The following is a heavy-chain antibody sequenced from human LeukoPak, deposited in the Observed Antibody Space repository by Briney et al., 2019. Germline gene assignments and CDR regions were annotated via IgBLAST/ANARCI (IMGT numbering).Heavy chain of an antibody. CDR3: ARGPSGYHNT. J-gene: IGHJ4*02. CDR2: ISHDGSNK. CDR1: GFTFSNYG. V-gene: IGHV3-30*03. Sequence: GGSLRLSCAASGFTFSNYGIHWVRQAPGKGLEWVSVISHDGSNKYYADSVKGRFTISRDNSKNTLYLQMNSLRAEDTAVYYYARGPSGYHNTGGQGTLVTVSS. D-gene: IGHD5-12*01.